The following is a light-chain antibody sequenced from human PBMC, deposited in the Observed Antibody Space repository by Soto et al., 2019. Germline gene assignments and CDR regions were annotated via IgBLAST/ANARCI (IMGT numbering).Light chain of an antibody. V-gene: IGKV3-20*01. CDR1: QSVSSSY. CDR3: QQYGSSPPLT. CDR2: GAS. J-gene: IGKJ4*01. Sequence: EIVLTQSPGTLSLSPGERATLSCRASQSVSSSYLAWYQQKPGLAPRLLIYGASSRATGIPDRFSGSGSGTDFTITISRLEPEDFAVYYCQQYGSSPPLTFGGGTKVEIK.